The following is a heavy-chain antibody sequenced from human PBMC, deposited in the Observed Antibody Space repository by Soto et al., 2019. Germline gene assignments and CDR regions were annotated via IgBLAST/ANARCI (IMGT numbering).Heavy chain of an antibody. V-gene: IGHV3-30*04. Sequence: LIVPWRAAGFTSGGHGMHRLSQTTGKGLECVAVISYDGRNKYYADSVKGRFTISRDNSKNTLYLQMNSLRAEDTAVYYCARDGGIGAAGTAYYYYGIDVWGQGTTVTVSS. D-gene: IGHD6-13*01. CDR3: ARDGGIGAAGTAYYYYGIDV. CDR1: GFTSGGHG. J-gene: IGHJ6*02. CDR2: ISYDGRNK.